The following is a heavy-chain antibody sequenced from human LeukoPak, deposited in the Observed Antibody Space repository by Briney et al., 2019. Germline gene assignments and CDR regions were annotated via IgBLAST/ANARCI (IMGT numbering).Heavy chain of an antibody. J-gene: IGHJ4*02. V-gene: IGHV3-7*03. CDR3: ARDRGWLQSDY. CDR1: GFTLSNFW. CDR2: INQDGSQK. Sequence: PGGSLRLSCATSGFTLSNFWMSWARQAPGKGLEWVADINQDGSQKYYRDSVKGRFTISRDNAKNSLYLEMNSLSAEDTAVYCCARDRGWLQSDYWGQGALVTVSS. D-gene: IGHD5-24*01.